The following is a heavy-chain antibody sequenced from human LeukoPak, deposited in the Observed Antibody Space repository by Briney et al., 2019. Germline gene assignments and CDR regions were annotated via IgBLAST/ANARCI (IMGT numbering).Heavy chain of an antibody. CDR2: IKSKTYGETT. J-gene: IGHJ4*02. CDR3: TTGLTSPTYY. Sequence: GGSLRLSCAASGFRFSNAWMSWVRQAPGKGLEGVGRIKSKTYGETTDYAAPVKGRFTISRDDSKNTLYLQMNSLKTEDTAVYYCTTGLTSPTYYWGQGTLVTVSS. V-gene: IGHV3-15*01. CDR1: GFRFSNAW.